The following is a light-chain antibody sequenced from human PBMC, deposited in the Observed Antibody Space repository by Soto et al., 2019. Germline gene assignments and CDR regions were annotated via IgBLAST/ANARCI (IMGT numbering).Light chain of an antibody. J-gene: IGLJ2*01. CDR1: NIGSKS. CDR3: QVWDSSSDHVV. Sequence: SYELTQPPSVSVAPGKTARITCGGNNIGSKSEHWYQQKPGQAPVLVIYYDSDRPSGIPERFSGSTSGNTATLTISRVEAGDEADYYCQVWDSSSDHVVFGGGTKLTVL. V-gene: IGLV3-21*04. CDR2: YDS.